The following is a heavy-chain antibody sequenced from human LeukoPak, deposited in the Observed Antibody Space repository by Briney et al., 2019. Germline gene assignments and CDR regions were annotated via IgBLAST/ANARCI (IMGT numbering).Heavy chain of an antibody. D-gene: IGHD3-10*01. Sequence: SVKVSCKASGGTFSSYAISWVRQAPGQGLEWMGGIIPIFGTANYAQKFQGRVTITADESTSTAYLELSSLRSEDTAVYYCARILPTGFGELWLDPWGQGTLVTVSS. J-gene: IGHJ5*02. V-gene: IGHV1-69*13. CDR2: IIPIFGTA. CDR1: GGTFSSYA. CDR3: ARILPTGFGELWLDP.